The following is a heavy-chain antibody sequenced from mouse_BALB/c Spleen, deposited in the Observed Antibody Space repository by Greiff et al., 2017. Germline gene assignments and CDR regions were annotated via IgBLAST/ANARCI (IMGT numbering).Heavy chain of an antibody. J-gene: IGHJ3*01. Sequence: VQLQQSGAELVRPGTSVKISCKASGYTFTNYWLGWVKQRPGHGLEWIGDIYPGGGYTNYNEKFKGKATLTADTSSSTAYMQLSSLTSEDSAVYVCASGGYRYDRVLLFAYWGQGTLVTVSA. D-gene: IGHD2-14*01. CDR2: IYPGGGYT. CDR1: GYTFTNYW. V-gene: IGHV1-63*02. CDR3: ASGGYRYDRVLLFAY.